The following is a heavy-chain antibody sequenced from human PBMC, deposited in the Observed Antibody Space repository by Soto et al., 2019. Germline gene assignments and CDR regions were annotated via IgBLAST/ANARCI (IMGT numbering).Heavy chain of an antibody. Sequence: RGESLKISCKPSGYSFTDYWIGWVRQVPGKGLEWMGLIDPGDSDTRYSPSFQGQVTISVDKSTSTAYLQWSSLKASDTAIYYCARTTNFDYWGQGTLVTVSS. D-gene: IGHD4-17*01. V-gene: IGHV5-51*01. J-gene: IGHJ4*02. CDR3: ARTTNFDY. CDR1: GYSFTDYW. CDR2: IDPGDSDT.